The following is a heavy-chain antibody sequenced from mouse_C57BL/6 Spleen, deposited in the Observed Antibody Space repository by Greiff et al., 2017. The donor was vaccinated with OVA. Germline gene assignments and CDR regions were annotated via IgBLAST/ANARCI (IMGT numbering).Heavy chain of an antibody. D-gene: IGHD1-1*01. CDR1: GFTFSSYA. CDR2: ISDGGSYT. J-gene: IGHJ1*03. CDR3: ARDPYYYGSSYGYFDV. V-gene: IGHV5-4*01. Sequence: EVHLVESGGGLVKPGGSLKLSCAASGFTFSSYAMSWVRQTPEKRLEWVATISDGGSYTDYPDNVKGRFTISRDNAKNNLYLQMSHLKSEDTAMYYCARDPYYYGSSYGYFDVWGTGTTVTVSS.